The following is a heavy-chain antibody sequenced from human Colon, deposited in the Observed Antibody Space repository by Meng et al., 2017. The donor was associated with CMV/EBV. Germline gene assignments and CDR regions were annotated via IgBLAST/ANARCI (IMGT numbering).Heavy chain of an antibody. D-gene: IGHD6-13*01. CDR2: IYYSGST. J-gene: IGHJ1*01. CDR3: ALRGLAAGTFQQ. V-gene: IGHV4-39*07. Sequence: QPQVQESGPGLVRPSETLSLTCTVSGVSISSSRYYWGWIRQPPGKGLEWIGSIYYSGSTYYNPSLKSRVTISVDTSKSQFSLKLNSVTAADTAVYYCALRGLAAGTFQQWGQGTLVTVSS. CDR1: GVSISSSRYY.